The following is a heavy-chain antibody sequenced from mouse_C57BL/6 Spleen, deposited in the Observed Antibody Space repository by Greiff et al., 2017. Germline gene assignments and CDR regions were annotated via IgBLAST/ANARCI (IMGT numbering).Heavy chain of an antibody. CDR1: GFTFTSYW. CDR2: IDTSGSET. Sequence: QVQLQQPGAELVRPGSSVKLSCTASGFTFTSYWMHWVHQRPIKGLEWIGNIDTSGSETHYNQYFTDKATFTVIKSTSTAYMQLRRLTSEDSAVYYCARSGYYGSSYLSFDVWGTGTTVTVSS. V-gene: IGHV1-52*01. J-gene: IGHJ1*03. CDR3: ARSGYYGSSYLSFDV. D-gene: IGHD1-1*01.